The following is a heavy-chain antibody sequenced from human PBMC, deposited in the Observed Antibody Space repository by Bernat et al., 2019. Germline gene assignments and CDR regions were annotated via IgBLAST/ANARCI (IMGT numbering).Heavy chain of an antibody. J-gene: IGHJ4*02. CDR2: INHSGST. D-gene: IGHD6-19*01. V-gene: IGHV4-34*01. CDR1: GGSFSGYY. CDR3: AREISSGPDY. Sequence: VQLQQWGAGLLKPSETLSLTCAVYGGSFSGYYWSWIRQPPGKGLEWIGEINHSGSTNYNPSLKSRVTISVDTSKNQFSLKLSSVTAADTAVYYCAREISSGPDYWGQGTLVTVSS.